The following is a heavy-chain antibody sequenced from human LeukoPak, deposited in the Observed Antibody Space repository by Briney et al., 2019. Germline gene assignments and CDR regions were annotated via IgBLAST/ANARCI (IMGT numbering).Heavy chain of an antibody. Sequence: PGGSLRLSCAASGFTFSSYAMSWVRQAPGKGLEWVSGISSSGDSTYYADSVKGRFTISRDNSKKTLYLQTNSLRAEDTAVYYRARGRYCSSTSCYIDYWGQGTLVTVSS. CDR3: ARGRYCSSTSCYIDY. D-gene: IGHD2-2*02. CDR2: ISSSGDST. V-gene: IGHV3-23*01. CDR1: GFTFSSYA. J-gene: IGHJ4*02.